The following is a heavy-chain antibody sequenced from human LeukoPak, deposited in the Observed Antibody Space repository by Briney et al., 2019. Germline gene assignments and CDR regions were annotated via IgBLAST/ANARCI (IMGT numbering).Heavy chain of an antibody. CDR3: AKDLRYCSSTSCPDY. Sequence: GGSLRLSCAASGFTFSSYGMTWVRQAPGKGLEWVSAIGDTGVTTYYADSVKGRSTISRDNSKNTLYLQMNSLRAEDTAVYYCAKDLRYCSSTSCPDYWGQGTLVTVSS. CDR2: IGDTGVTT. J-gene: IGHJ4*02. D-gene: IGHD2-2*01. CDR1: GFTFSSYG. V-gene: IGHV3-23*01.